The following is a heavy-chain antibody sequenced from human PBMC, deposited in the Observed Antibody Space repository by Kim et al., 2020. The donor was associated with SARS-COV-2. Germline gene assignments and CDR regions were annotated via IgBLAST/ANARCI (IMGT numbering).Heavy chain of an antibody. CDR1: GFTFTNYW. CDR2: INSVGSDT. Sequence: GGSLRLSCAASGFTFTNYWMHWVRQAPGKGLVWVSRINSVGSDTNYADFVKGRFTISRDNAKNTLYLQMSSLRAEDTAVYYCVRGWISDAPRLYWGQGTLVTVSS. CDR3: VRGWISDAPRLY. J-gene: IGHJ4*02. V-gene: IGHV3-74*01. D-gene: IGHD2-2*03.